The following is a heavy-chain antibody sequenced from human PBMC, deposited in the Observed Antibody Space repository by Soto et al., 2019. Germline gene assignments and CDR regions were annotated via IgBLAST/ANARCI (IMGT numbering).Heavy chain of an antibody. Sequence: QVQLVQSGAEVKKPGSSVKVSCKASGGTFSSYAITWVRQAPGQGLEWMGGIIPIFGTAIYAQKFQGRVTITADESTSTAYRERSSLRSEDTAVYYCATGGLIVAPITRFDHWGQGTLVTVSS. CDR2: IIPIFGTA. V-gene: IGHV1-69*01. CDR3: ATGGLIVAPITRFDH. CDR1: GGTFSSYA. J-gene: IGHJ5*02. D-gene: IGHD5-12*01.